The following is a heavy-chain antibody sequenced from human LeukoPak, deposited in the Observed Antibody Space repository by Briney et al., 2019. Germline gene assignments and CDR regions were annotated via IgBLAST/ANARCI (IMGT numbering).Heavy chain of an antibody. CDR3: GRHEVGCDSSSGYEYYYYMDV. J-gene: IGHJ6*03. Sequence: GESLKISCKASGYTFTNYWIGWWRQMPGKGLEWMGIIYPDDSNTKYSPSFQGHVTISVDESISTAYLQWSSLKASDTAIYCCGRHEVGCDSSSGYEYYYYMDVWAKRTAVTVFS. V-gene: IGHV5-51*01. D-gene: IGHD3-3*01. CDR1: GYTFTNYW. CDR2: IYPDDSNT.